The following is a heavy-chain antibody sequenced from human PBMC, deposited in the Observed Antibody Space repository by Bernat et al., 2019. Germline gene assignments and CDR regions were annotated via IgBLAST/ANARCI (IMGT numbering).Heavy chain of an antibody. J-gene: IGHJ1*01. V-gene: IGHV3-30-3*01. CDR3: ASGKTSGWYDGYFQH. CDR1: GFIFSSYA. CDR2: ISYDGSNK. Sequence: QVQLVESGGGVVQPGRSLRLSCAASGFIFSSYAMHWVRQAPGKGLEWVAVISYDGSNKYYADSVKGRFTISRDNSKNTLYLQMNSLRAEDTAVYYCASGKTSGWYDGYFQHWGQGTLVTVSS. D-gene: IGHD6-19*01.